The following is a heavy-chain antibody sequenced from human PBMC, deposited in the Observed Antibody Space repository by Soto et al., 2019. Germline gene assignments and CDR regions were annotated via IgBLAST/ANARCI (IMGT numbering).Heavy chain of an antibody. CDR3: AATQEWELPPTFYYGMDV. Sequence: GASVKVSCKASGGTFSSYAISWVRQAPGRGLEWMGGIIPIFGTANYAQKFQGRVTITADESTSTAYMELSSLRSEDTAVYYCAATQEWELPPTFYYGMDVWGQGTTVTVSS. CDR2: IIPIFGTA. D-gene: IGHD1-26*01. CDR1: GGTFSSYA. J-gene: IGHJ6*02. V-gene: IGHV1-69*13.